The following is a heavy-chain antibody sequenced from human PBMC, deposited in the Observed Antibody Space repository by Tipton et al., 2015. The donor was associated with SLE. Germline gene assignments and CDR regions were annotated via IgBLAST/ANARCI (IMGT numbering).Heavy chain of an antibody. CDR3: ARTAGRSVKLWYFDL. V-gene: IGHV4-4*02. CDR1: GGSIRSSNW. D-gene: IGHD5-18*01. J-gene: IGHJ2*01. Sequence: TLSLTCAVSGGSIRSSNWWSWVRQPPGKGLEWIGEIHHSGSTNYNPSLKSRVTISVDTSKNQFSLKLSSVTAADTAVYYCARTAGRSVKLWYFDLWGRGTLVTVSS. CDR2: IHHSGST.